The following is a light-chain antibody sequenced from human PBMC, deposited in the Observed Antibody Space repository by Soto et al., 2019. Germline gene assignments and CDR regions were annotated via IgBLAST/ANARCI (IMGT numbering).Light chain of an antibody. V-gene: IGKV3D-11*02. J-gene: IGKJ5*01. CDR1: PSVTNF. CDR3: QQRNIWHPVT. CDR2: GAF. Sequence: EIVLAQSPATLSLSPGERATLSCSASPSVTNFLAWYQQKPGQAPSLIIYGAFNRATGIPARFSGSESGTDFTLTLRSLEPEDSAIYYCQQRNIWHPVTFGQGTRLEIK.